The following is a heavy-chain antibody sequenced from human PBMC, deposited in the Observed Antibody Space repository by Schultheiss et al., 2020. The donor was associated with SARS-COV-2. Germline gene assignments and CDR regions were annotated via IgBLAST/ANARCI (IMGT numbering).Heavy chain of an antibody. Sequence: GGSLRLSCAASGFTFSSYGMHWVRQAPGKGLELVAVIWYDGSNKYYADSVKGRFTISRDNSKNTLYLQMNSLRAEDTAVYYCARVFPSFTVTRVGYLDYWGQGTLVTVSS. CDR3: ARVFPSFTVTRVGYLDY. J-gene: IGHJ4*02. V-gene: IGHV3-33*01. CDR1: GFTFSSYG. D-gene: IGHD4-11*01. CDR2: IWYDGSNK.